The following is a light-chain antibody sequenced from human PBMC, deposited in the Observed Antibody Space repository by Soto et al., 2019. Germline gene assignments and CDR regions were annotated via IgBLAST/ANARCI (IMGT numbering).Light chain of an antibody. CDR3: QQYGSSPQGIT. CDR1: QSVTSN. J-gene: IGKJ5*01. V-gene: IGKV3-20*01. Sequence: EILMTQSPSTLTVSPGDRATLSCRAGQSVTSNLAWYQQKPGQAPRLLIYGASSRATGIPDRLSGSGSGTDFTLTISRLEPEDFAVYYCQQYGSSPQGITFGQGTRLEIK. CDR2: GAS.